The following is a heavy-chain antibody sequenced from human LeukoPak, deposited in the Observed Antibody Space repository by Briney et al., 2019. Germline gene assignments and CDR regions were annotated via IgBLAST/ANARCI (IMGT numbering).Heavy chain of an antibody. J-gene: IGHJ6*02. D-gene: IGHD6-6*01. Sequence: SETLSLTCAVYGGSFSGYYWSWIRQPPGKGLEWIGEINHSGSTNYNPSLKSRVTISVDTSKNQFSLKLSSVTAADTAVYYCARVNCWQLGNYYYGMDVWGQGTTVTVSS. CDR1: GGSFSGYY. V-gene: IGHV4-34*01. CDR2: INHSGST. CDR3: ARVNCWQLGNYYYGMDV.